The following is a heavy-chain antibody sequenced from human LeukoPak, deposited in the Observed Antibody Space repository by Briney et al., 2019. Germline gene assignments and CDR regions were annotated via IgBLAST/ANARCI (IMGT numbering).Heavy chain of an antibody. V-gene: IGHV3-23*01. D-gene: IGHD3-22*01. CDR3: AKSQEDDSSGYYYSNFDY. CDR1: GFTVSIYA. Sequence: GGSLRLSCAASGFTVSIYAMSWVRQAPGKGLEWVSAISGSGGTTYYAHSVKDRFTISRDNSKNTLFLQMNSLRAEDTAVYYCAKSQEDDSSGYYYSNFDYWGQGTLVTVSS. J-gene: IGHJ4*02. CDR2: ISGSGGTT.